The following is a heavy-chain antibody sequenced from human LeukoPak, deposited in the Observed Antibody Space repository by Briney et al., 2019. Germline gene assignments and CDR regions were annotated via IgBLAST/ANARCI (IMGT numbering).Heavy chain of an antibody. CDR1: GYTFTSYG. V-gene: IGHV1-18*01. D-gene: IGHD6-19*01. Sequence: ASVKVSCKASGYTFTSYGISWVRQAPGQGLEWMGWISAYNGNTNYAQKLQGRVTMTTDTSTSTAYMELRSLRSEDTAVYYCATDSGIAVEYYYYGMDVWGQGTTVTISS. J-gene: IGHJ6*02. CDR2: ISAYNGNT. CDR3: ATDSGIAVEYYYYGMDV.